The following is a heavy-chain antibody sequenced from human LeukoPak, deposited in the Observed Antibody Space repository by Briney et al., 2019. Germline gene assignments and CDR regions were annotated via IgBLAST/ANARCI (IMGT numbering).Heavy chain of an antibody. D-gene: IGHD4-17*01. Sequence: GGSLRLSCAASGFTFSSYGMHWVRQAPGKGLEWVTVISYDGSNKYYADSVKGRFTISRDNSKNTLYLQMNSLRAEDTAVYYCAKDIDYGDYVVSWGQGTLVTVSS. J-gene: IGHJ4*02. V-gene: IGHV3-30*18. CDR2: ISYDGSNK. CDR1: GFTFSSYG. CDR3: AKDIDYGDYVVS.